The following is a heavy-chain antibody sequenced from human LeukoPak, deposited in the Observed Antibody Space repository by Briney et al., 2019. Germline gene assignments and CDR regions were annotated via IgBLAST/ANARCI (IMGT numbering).Heavy chain of an antibody. J-gene: IGHJ4*02. V-gene: IGHV4-39*01. Sequence: SVTLSLTCTVSGGSISSSSYYWGWIRQPPGKGLEWIGSIYYSGSTYYNPSLKSRVTISVDTSKNQFSLKLSSVTAADTAVYYCARHPSQQQLVPPLDYWGQGTLVTVSS. CDR1: GGSISSSSYY. D-gene: IGHD6-13*01. CDR2: IYYSGST. CDR3: ARHPSQQQLVPPLDY.